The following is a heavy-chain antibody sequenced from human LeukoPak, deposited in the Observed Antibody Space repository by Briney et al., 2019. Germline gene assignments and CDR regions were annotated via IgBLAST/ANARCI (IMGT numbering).Heavy chain of an antibody. V-gene: IGHV3-23*01. J-gene: IGHJ4*02. Sequence: GGSLRLSCAASGFTFSSYAMSWVRQAPGKGLEWVSAISGSGGSTYCADSVKGRFTISRDNSKNTLYLQMNSLRAEDTAVYYRAKDGSYGSGSSPPDYFDYWGQGTLVTVSS. CDR2: ISGSGGST. CDR3: AKDGSYGSGSSPPDYFDY. D-gene: IGHD3-10*01. CDR1: GFTFSSYA.